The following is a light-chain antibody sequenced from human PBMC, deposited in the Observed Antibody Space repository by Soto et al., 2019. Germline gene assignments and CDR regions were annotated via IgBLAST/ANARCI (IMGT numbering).Light chain of an antibody. Sequence: QSVLTQPASVSGSPGQSITISCTGTSSDVCGYNYVSWYQQHPGKAPKLMIYEVSNRPSGVSNRFSGSKSGNTASLTISGLQAEDEADYYCSSYTSSSPHWVFGGGTKLTVL. V-gene: IGLV2-14*01. CDR3: SSYTSSSPHWV. CDR1: SSDVCGYNY. CDR2: EVS. J-gene: IGLJ3*02.